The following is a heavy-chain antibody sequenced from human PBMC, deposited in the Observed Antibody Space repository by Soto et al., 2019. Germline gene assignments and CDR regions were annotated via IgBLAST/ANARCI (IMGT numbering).Heavy chain of an antibody. CDR1: GFTFSSYA. CDR3: AKHLQDSGSWYVWYFQH. V-gene: IGHV3-23*01. D-gene: IGHD6-13*01. J-gene: IGHJ1*01. CDR2: ISGSGGST. Sequence: EVQLLESGGGLVQPGGSLRLSCAASGFTFSSYAMSWVRQAPGKGLEWVSAISGSGGSTYYADSVKGRFTISRDNSKNTLYLQMNSLRAEDTAVYYCAKHLQDSGSWYVWYFQHGGQGTLVTVSS.